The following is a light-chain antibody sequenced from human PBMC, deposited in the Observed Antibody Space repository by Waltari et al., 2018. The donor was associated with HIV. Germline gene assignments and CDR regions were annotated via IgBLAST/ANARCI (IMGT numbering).Light chain of an antibody. V-gene: IGLV2-23*01. CDR1: SSDVGSYNL. J-gene: IGLJ3*02. Sequence: QSALTQPASVSGSPGQSITISCTGTSSDVGSYNLVSWYKQHPGKAPKLMIYEGSKRPSGVSNRFSGSKSGNTASLTISGLQAEDEADYYCCSYAGSSTSWVFGGGTKLTVL. CDR2: EGS. CDR3: CSYAGSSTSWV.